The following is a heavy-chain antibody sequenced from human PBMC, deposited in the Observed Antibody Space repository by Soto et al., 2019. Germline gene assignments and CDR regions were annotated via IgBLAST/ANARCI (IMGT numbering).Heavy chain of an antibody. CDR2: ISSSSSYI. D-gene: IGHD3-16*01. Sequence: GGSLRLSCAASGFTFSSYSMNWVRQAPGKGLEWVSSISSSSSYIYYADSVKGRFTISRDNAKNSLYLQMNSLRAEDTAVYYCASDKFGAYYFDYWGQGTLVTVSS. CDR3: ASDKFGAYYFDY. J-gene: IGHJ4*02. CDR1: GFTFSSYS. V-gene: IGHV3-21*01.